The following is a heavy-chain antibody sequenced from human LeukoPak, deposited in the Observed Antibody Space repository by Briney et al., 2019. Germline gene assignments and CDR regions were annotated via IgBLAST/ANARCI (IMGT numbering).Heavy chain of an antibody. V-gene: IGHV3-21*04. CDR3: ARDDLLHRNWFDP. CDR2: ISSSSSYI. J-gene: IGHJ5*02. CDR1: GFTVSSNS. D-gene: IGHD3-22*01. Sequence: GGSLRLSCTVSGFTVSSNSMSWVRQAPGKGLEWVSSISSSSSYIYYADSVKGRFTISRDNAKNSLYLQMNSLRVEDTAFYYCARDDLLHRNWFDPWGQGTLVTVSS.